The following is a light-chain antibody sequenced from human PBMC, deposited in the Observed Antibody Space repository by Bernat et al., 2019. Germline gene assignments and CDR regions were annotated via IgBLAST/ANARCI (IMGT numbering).Light chain of an antibody. CDR2: DVT. V-gene: IGLV2-14*03. CDR1: SSDVGAYNY. CDR3: VSYTASRTVV. Sequence: QSALTQPASVSGSPGQSITISCTGTSSDVGAYNYVSSFHQHPDKAPKLMLYDVTNRPSGVSYRFSGSKSGNTASLTISGLQAEDEADYYCVSYTASRTVVFGTGTKVTVL. J-gene: IGLJ1*01.